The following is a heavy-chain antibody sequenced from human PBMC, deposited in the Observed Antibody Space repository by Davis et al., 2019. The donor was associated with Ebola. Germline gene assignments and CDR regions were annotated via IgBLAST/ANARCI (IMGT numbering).Heavy chain of an antibody. D-gene: IGHD2-8*01. V-gene: IGHV3-7*04. Sequence: GESLKISCAASGFNFRDYWMSWVRQAPGKGLEWVASIKQDGSEKDYVTSVKGRFTISRDNAKTSVFLEMNSLRVEDTAVYYCAKERATNTDYYYGLDVWGSGTTVSVSS. J-gene: IGHJ6*04. CDR3: AKERATNTDYYYGLDV. CDR2: IKQDGSEK. CDR1: GFNFRDYW.